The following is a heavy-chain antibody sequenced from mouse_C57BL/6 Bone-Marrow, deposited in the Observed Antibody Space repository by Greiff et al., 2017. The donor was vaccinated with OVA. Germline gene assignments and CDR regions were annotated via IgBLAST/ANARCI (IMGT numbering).Heavy chain of an antibody. V-gene: IGHV1-7*01. Sequence: VQLQQPGAELVKPGASVKMSCKASGYTFTSYWMHWVKQRPGQGLEWIGYINPSSGYTKYNQKFKDKATLTADKSSSTAYMQLSSLTYEDSAVYYCARRKVVATGYFDVWGTGTTVTVSS. CDR3: ARRKVVATGYFDV. J-gene: IGHJ1*03. CDR2: INPSSGYT. D-gene: IGHD1-1*01. CDR1: GYTFTSYW.